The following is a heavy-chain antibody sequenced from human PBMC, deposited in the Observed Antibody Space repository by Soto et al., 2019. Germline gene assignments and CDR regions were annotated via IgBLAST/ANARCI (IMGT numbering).Heavy chain of an antibody. J-gene: IGHJ6*02. D-gene: IGHD3-10*01. CDR1: GGSISSSNW. Sequence: NPSETLSLTCAVSGGSISSSNWWSWVRQPPGKGLEWIGEIYHSGSTNYNPSLKSRVTISVDKSKNQFSLKLSSVTAADTAVYYCARDQTTMVRARYYYYYGMDVWGQGTTVTVSS. CDR2: IYHSGST. V-gene: IGHV4-4*02. CDR3: ARDQTTMVRARYYYYYGMDV.